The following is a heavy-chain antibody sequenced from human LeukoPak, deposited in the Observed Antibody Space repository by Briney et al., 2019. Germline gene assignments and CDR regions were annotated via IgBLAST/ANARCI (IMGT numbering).Heavy chain of an antibody. CDR3: AKLKENHFDY. D-gene: IGHD1-14*01. Sequence: PGGSLRLSCAASGFTLSTNAMTWVRQAPGKGLEWVSVISGSGGSTYYADSAKGRLAISRDISKSTLYLQMNSLRAEDTAVYYCAKLKENHFDYWGQGTLVTVSS. J-gene: IGHJ4*02. CDR1: GFTLSTNA. CDR2: ISGSGGST. V-gene: IGHV3-23*01.